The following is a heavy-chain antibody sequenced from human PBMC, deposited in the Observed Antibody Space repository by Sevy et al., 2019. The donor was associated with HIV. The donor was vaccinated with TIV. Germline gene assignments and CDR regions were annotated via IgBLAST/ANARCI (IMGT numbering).Heavy chain of an antibody. D-gene: IGHD3-22*01. CDR1: GFTFSNYA. Sequence: GGSLRLSCAVSGFTFSNYAMGWVRQAPGKGPEWVSSISTSSSSTYYADSVKGRFTTSRDNTKNTLTLQRNSLRADDTAVYHCATDPDNVHYYDSSGSLFDNWGQGTLVTVSS. CDR3: ATDPDNVHYYDSSGSLFDN. J-gene: IGHJ4*02. V-gene: IGHV3-23*01. CDR2: ISTSSSST.